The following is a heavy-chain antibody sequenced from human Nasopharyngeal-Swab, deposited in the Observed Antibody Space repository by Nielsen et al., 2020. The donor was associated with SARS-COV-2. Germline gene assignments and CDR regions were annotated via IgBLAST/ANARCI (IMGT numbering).Heavy chain of an antibody. CDR2: IRSEANGGTA. CDR3: TGYSTIFY. Sequence: GASLQISCTTSGFTFGDYAMSWVRQAPGKGLEWVGFIRSEANGGTAEYAVSVEGRFSISRDDSKSIAYLQMNSLKTEDTAVYYCTGYSTIFYWGQGTLVTVSS. D-gene: IGHD2-2*01. J-gene: IGHJ4*02. V-gene: IGHV3-49*04. CDR1: GFTFGDYA.